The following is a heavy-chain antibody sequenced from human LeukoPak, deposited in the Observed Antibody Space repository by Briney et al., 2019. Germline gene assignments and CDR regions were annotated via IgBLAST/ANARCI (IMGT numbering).Heavy chain of an antibody. D-gene: IGHD1-26*01. CDR2: INPSGGST. V-gene: IGHV1-46*01. J-gene: IGHJ4*02. CDR1: GYTFTSYY. Sequence: GASVKVSCKASGYTFTSYYMHWVRQAPGQGLEWMGIINPSGGSTSYAQKFQGRVTMTRDTSISTAYMELNRLRSDDTAVYYCARGRRILARDTNAGDYFDFWGQGTLVTVSS. CDR3: ARGRRILARDTNAGDYFDF.